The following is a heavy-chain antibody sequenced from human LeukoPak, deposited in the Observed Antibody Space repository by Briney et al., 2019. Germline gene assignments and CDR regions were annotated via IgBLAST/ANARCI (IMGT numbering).Heavy chain of an antibody. V-gene: IGHV4-39*01. CDR2: IYYSGST. CDR1: GCSISTNSFY. D-gene: IGHD6-13*01. J-gene: IGHJ3*02. CDR3: ARHRIAAADDAFEI. Sequence: KASGTLCLSCPVSGCSISTNSFYWGWQPPPPGQGGGLVVTIYYSGSTYYNPSLKSRVTISVDTSKNLFSLKLNSVTAADTAVYYCARHRIAAADDAFEIWGQGTMVTVSS.